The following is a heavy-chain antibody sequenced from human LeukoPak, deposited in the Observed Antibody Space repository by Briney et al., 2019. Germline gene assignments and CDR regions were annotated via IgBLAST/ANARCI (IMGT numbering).Heavy chain of an antibody. D-gene: IGHD4-23*01. J-gene: IGHJ4*02. V-gene: IGHV4-59*01. Sequence: SETLSLTCTVSGGSISSYYWSWIRQPPGKGLEWIGYIYYSGSTNYNPSLKSRVTISVDTSKNQFSLKLSSVTAADTAVYYCARATVATDHDYWGQGPWSPSPQ. CDR3: ARATVATDHDY. CDR1: GGSISSYY. CDR2: IYYSGST.